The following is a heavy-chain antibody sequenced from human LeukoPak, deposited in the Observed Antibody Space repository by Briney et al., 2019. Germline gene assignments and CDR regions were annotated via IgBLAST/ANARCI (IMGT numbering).Heavy chain of an antibody. CDR1: GGSISSYY. CDR3: ARTTMIVVVITKDWYFDL. J-gene: IGHJ2*01. CDR2: IYTSGST. D-gene: IGHD3-22*01. Sequence: SGTLSLTCTVSGGSISSYYWRWIRQPAGKGLEWIGRIYTSGSTNYNPSLKSRVTMSVDTSKNQFSLKLSSVTAADTAVYYCARTTMIVVVITKDWYFDLWGRGTLVTVSS. V-gene: IGHV4-4*07.